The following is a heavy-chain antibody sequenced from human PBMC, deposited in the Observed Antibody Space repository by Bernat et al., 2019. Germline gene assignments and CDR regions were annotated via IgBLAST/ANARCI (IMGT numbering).Heavy chain of an antibody. Sequence: EVQLLESGGGLVQPGGSLRLSCAASGFIFSSYAMSWVRQAPGKGLEWVSGISGGGSSTYYADSMKGRFTISRDNSKNTLYLQMNSLRAEDTALYYCAKDLAYGSGNSFDYWGQGTLVTVSS. V-gene: IGHV3-23*01. D-gene: IGHD3-10*01. CDR2: ISGGGSST. CDR3: AKDLAYGSGNSFDY. CDR1: GFIFSSYA. J-gene: IGHJ4*02.